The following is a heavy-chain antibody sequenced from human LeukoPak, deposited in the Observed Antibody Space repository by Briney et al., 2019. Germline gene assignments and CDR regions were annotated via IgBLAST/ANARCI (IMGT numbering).Heavy chain of an antibody. V-gene: IGHV1-69*13. J-gene: IGHJ4*02. CDR3: ARDENTYDMGAWLCY. D-gene: IGHD3-9*01. CDR2: IIPIFGTA. Sequence: SVKVSCKASGGTFSSYAISWVRQAPGQGLEWMGGIIPIFGTANYAQKFQGRVTITADESTSTAYMELSSLRSEDTAVYYCARDENTYDMGAWLCYWGQGTLVTVSS. CDR1: GGTFSSYA.